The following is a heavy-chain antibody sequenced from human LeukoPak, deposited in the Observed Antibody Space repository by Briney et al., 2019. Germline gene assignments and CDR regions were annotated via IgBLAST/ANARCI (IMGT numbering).Heavy chain of an antibody. CDR1: GYTFTSNY. CDR3: ARDQEGFDY. Sequence: GASVKVSCKASGYTFTSNYIHWVRQAPGQGLEWMGMIYPRDGSTSYAQKFQGRVTVTRDTSTSTVHMELSGLRSEDTAVYYCARDQEGFDYWARETLVTVSS. V-gene: IGHV1-46*01. J-gene: IGHJ4*02. CDR2: IYPRDGST.